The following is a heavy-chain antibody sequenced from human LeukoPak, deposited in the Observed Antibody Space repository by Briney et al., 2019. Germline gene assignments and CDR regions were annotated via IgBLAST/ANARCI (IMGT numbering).Heavy chain of an antibody. CDR1: GYTFSTFP. J-gene: IGHJ4*02. CDR3: VRGIDTTGHFNY. D-gene: IGHD2-8*01. V-gene: IGHV7-4-1*02. Sequence: GASVKVSCKASGYTFSTFPINWVRQAPGQGLEWMGWINTNTGSPTYAQGLTGRFVFSLDTSVSTAFLQINSLKAEDTALYYCVRGIDTTGHFNYWGQGTLVTVSS. CDR2: INTNTGSP.